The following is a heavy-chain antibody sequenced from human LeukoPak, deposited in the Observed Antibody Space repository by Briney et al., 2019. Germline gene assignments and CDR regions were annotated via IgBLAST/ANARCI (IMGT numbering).Heavy chain of an antibody. CDR3: ARSTEYSSSSPSGY. CDR2: ISDLSNNR. J-gene: IGHJ4*02. D-gene: IGHD6-6*01. CDR1: GFTFSDYY. Sequence: GGSLRLSCAASGFTFSDYYMSWIRQAPGKGLEWLSYISDLSNNRYYADTVKGRFIISRDDAKNSVYLQMSSLRAEDTAVYYCARSTEYSSSSPSGYWGQGTLVTVSS. V-gene: IGHV3-11*04.